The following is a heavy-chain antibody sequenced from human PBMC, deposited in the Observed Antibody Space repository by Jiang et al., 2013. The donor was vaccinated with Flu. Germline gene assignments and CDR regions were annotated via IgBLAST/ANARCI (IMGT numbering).Heavy chain of an antibody. V-gene: IGHV3-30*02. J-gene: IGHJ4*02. Sequence: VQLVESGGGVVQPGGSLRLSCGASGFSFSNYGMHWVRQAPGKGLEWVAFVRYDGSNKDYADSVKGRFTISRDNSKNTVYLQMNSLRLEDTAMYYCAKGAGLVVTGGGYFDYWGQGTLVTVSS. CDR3: AKGAGLVVTGGGYFDY. CDR1: GFSFSNYG. CDR2: VRYDGSNK. D-gene: IGHD3-22*01.